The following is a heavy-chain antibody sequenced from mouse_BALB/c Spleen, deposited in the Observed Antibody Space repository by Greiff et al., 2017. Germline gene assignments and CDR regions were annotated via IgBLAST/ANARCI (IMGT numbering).Heavy chain of an antibody. CDR2: IDPETGGT. V-gene: IGHV1-15*01. CDR1: GYTFTDYE. J-gene: IGHJ4*01. D-gene: IGHD1-1*01. Sequence: QVQLQQSGAELVRPGASVTLSCKASGYTFTDYEMHWVKQTPVHGLDWIGAIDPETGGTAYNQKFKGKATLTADKSSSTAYMELRSLTSEDSAVYYCTRWYGSSHYYAMDYWGQGTSVTVSS. CDR3: TRWYGSSHYYAMDY.